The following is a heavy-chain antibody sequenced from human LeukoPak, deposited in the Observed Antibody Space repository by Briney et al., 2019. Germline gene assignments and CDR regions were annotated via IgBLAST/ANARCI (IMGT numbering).Heavy chain of an antibody. D-gene: IGHD3-10*01. CDR1: GSTFSSDS. Sequence: GGSLRLSCVASGSTFSSDSMNWVRQAPGKGMEWVSYIDSTSGYIYYADSVKGRFTISRDNAKNSLYLQMNSLSAEDTAVYYCARDTSGSYPITYFDSWGQGAPVTVSS. J-gene: IGHJ4*02. V-gene: IGHV3-21*01. CDR2: IDSTSGYI. CDR3: ARDTSGSYPITYFDS.